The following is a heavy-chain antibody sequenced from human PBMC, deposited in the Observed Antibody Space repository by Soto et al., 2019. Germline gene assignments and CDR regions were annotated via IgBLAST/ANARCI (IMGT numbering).Heavy chain of an antibody. CDR1: GGSISSYY. J-gene: IGHJ5*02. V-gene: IGHV4-59*01. Sequence: SETLSLTCTVSGGSISSYYWSWIRQPPGKGLEWIGYIYYSGSTNYNPSLKSRVTISVDTSKNQFSLKLSSVTAADTAVYYCARAMAAVATGGRFDPWGQGTLVTVS. CDR2: IYYSGST. CDR3: ARAMAAVATGGRFDP. D-gene: IGHD6-19*01.